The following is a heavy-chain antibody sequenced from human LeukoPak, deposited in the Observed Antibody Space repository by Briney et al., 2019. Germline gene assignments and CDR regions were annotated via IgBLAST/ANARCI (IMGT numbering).Heavy chain of an antibody. D-gene: IGHD3-22*01. V-gene: IGHV1-24*01. CDR2: FDPEDGET. J-gene: IGHJ4*02. Sequence: ASVKVSCKVSGYTLTELSMHWVRQAPGKGLEWMGGFDPEDGETIYAQKFQGRVTMTEDTSTDTAYMELSSLRSEDTAVYYCARDLHMYYYDSSGYYCVYWGQGTLVTVSS. CDR3: ARDLHMYYYDSSGYYCVY. CDR1: GYTLTELS.